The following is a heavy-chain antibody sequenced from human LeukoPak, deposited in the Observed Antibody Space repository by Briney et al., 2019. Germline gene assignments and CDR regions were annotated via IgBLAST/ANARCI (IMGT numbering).Heavy chain of an antibody. D-gene: IGHD6-19*01. Sequence: PGGSLRLPCAASGFTFSDAWVSWVRQAPGKGLEWVGRIKCTTDGGAIHYAAPVRGRFTISRDDSKNTLYLQMSSLKTEDTAVYYCASLFGSGWRYFYYMDVWGKGTTVTVSS. V-gene: IGHV3-15*01. J-gene: IGHJ6*03. CDR2: IKCTTDGGAI. CDR3: ASLFGSGWRYFYYMDV. CDR1: GFTFSDAW.